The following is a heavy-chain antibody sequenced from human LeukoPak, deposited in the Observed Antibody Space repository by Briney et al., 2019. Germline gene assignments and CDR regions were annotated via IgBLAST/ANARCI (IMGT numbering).Heavy chain of an antibody. J-gene: IGHJ4*02. D-gene: IGHD1-26*01. CDR3: ARDTGSLDY. Sequence: GGSLRLSCAASGFTFSSYSMIWVRQAPGKGLEWVSCISSSSSAIYYADSVKGRFTISRDNAKNSLYLQMNSLRAEDTAVYYCARDTGSLDYWGQGTLVTVSS. CDR2: ISSSSSAI. CDR1: GFTFSSYS. V-gene: IGHV3-48*04.